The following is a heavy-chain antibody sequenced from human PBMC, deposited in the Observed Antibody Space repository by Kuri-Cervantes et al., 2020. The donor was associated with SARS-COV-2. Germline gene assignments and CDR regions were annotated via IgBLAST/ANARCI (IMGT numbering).Heavy chain of an antibody. CDR2: ISYDGSNK. Sequence: GGSLRLSCAASGFTFSSYAMHWVRQAPGKGLEWVAVISYDGSNKYYADSVKGRFTISRDNSKNTLYLQMNSLRAGDTAVYYCARDETVEWLLTYAFDIWGQGTMVTVSS. D-gene: IGHD3-3*01. V-gene: IGHV3-30-3*01. J-gene: IGHJ3*02. CDR3: ARDETVEWLLTYAFDI. CDR1: GFTFSSYA.